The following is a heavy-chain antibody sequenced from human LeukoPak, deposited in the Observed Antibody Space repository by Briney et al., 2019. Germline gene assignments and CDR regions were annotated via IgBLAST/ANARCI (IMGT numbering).Heavy chain of an antibody. CDR3: ARVGVTAPQRIDY. CDR2: IGGVTTYI. J-gene: IGHJ4*02. CDR1: GFTFSSYA. Sequence: GGSLRLSCAASGFTFSSYAMDWVRQAPGKGLEWVSSIGGVTTYIYYADSVKGRFTISRDNAKNSLYLQMNSLRAEDTAVYYCARVGVTAPQRIDYWGQGTLVTVSS. D-gene: IGHD2-21*02. V-gene: IGHV3-21*01.